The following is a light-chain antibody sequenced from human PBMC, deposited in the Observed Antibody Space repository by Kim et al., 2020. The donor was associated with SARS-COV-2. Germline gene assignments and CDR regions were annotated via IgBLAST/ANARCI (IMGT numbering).Light chain of an antibody. CDR2: GAS. Sequence: SPGERATLSCRASQSVSSNLAWYQHKPGQAPRLLIYGASTRATGIPARFSGSGSGTEFTLTISSLQSEDLAIYYCQQYKNWLTWTFGQGTKVDIK. CDR3: QQYKNWLTWT. CDR1: QSVSSN. J-gene: IGKJ1*01. V-gene: IGKV3-15*01.